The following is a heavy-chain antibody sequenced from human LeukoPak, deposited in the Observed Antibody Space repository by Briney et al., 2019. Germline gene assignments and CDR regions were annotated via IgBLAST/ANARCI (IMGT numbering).Heavy chain of an antibody. CDR3: ARDRGFYMVDY. D-gene: IGHD5-12*01. Sequence: ASVKVSCKASGGTFSSYAISWVRQAPGQGPEWMGRIIPIFGTANYAQKFQGRVTITTDESTSTAYMELSSLRSEDTAVYYCARDRGFYMVDYWGQGTLVTVSS. V-gene: IGHV1-69*05. CDR2: IIPIFGTA. J-gene: IGHJ4*02. CDR1: GGTFSSYA.